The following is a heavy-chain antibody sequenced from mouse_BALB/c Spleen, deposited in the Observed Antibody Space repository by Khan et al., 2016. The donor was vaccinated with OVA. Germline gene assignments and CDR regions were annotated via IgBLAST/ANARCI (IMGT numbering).Heavy chain of an antibody. CDR1: GYTFTNYW. CDR2: IYPGSGNT. V-gene: IGHV1-63*02. Sequence: QVQLQQSGGELVRPGTSVKMSCKAAGYTFTNYWIGWVKQRPGHGLDWIGDIYPGSGNTNYNEKFKGKATLTADTSSSTAYMQLSGLTSEDSAIYYWARPYYYGSSYDTMDDWGQGTSVTVSS. CDR3: ARPYYYGSSYDTMDD. D-gene: IGHD1-1*01. J-gene: IGHJ4*01.